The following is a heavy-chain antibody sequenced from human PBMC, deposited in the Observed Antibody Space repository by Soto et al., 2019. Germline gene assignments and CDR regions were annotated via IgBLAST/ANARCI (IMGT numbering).Heavy chain of an antibody. Sequence: QVQLQESGPGLVKPSQTLSLTCTVSGGSISRGGYYWSWIRQHPGKGLEWIGYIYYSGGTYYNPSLKGRVTITVDRSENQFSLRLSSVTAADTAVYYCARKDSGYADYRDVWGKGTTVTASS. CDR3: ARKDSGYADYRDV. J-gene: IGHJ6*03. V-gene: IGHV4-31*03. CDR1: GGSISRGGYY. D-gene: IGHD5-12*01. CDR2: IYYSGGT.